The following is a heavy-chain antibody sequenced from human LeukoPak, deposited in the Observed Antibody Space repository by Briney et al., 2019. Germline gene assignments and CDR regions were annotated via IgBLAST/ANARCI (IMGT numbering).Heavy chain of an antibody. J-gene: IGHJ6*02. CDR3: ARGGTAMEGGYCYYYGMDV. Sequence: GGSLRLSCAASGFTFSSYAMHWVRQAPGKGLEWVAVISYDGSNKYYADSVKGRFTISRDNSKNTLYLQMNSLRAEDTAVYYCARGGTAMEGGYCYYYGMDVWGQGTTVTVSS. CDR1: GFTFSSYA. CDR2: ISYDGSNK. V-gene: IGHV3-30*04. D-gene: IGHD5-18*01.